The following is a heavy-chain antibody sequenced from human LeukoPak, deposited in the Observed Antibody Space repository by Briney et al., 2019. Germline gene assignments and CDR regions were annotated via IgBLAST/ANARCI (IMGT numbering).Heavy chain of an antibody. CDR2: IYYSGST. CDR3: ASHSGSYRRWGIRPDDY. D-gene: IGHD1-26*01. J-gene: IGHJ4*02. Sequence: SETLSLTCAVSGGSISSGGHYWSWIRQHPGKGLEWIGYIYYSGSTYYNPSLKSRVTISVDTSKNQFSLKLSSVTAADTAVYYCASHSGSYRRWGIRPDDYWGQGTLVTVSS. CDR1: GGSISSGGHY. V-gene: IGHV4-31*11.